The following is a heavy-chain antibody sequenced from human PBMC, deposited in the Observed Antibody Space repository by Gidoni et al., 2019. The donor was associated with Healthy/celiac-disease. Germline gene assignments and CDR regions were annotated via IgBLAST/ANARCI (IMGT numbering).Heavy chain of an antibody. Sequence: EVQLLESGGGLVQPGVSLRLSCAASGFTFSSDAMSWVRQAPGKGLEWVPAISGSGGSTYYADSVKGRFTISRDNSKNTLYLQMNSLRAEDTAVYYCATNGDYFWYFDLWGRGTLVTVSS. V-gene: IGHV3-23*01. CDR1: GFTFSSDA. D-gene: IGHD4-17*01. CDR2: ISGSGGST. CDR3: ATNGDYFWYFDL. J-gene: IGHJ2*01.